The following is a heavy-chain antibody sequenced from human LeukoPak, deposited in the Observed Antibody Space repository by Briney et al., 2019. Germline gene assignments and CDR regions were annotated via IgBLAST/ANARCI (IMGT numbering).Heavy chain of an antibody. D-gene: IGHD1-20*01. V-gene: IGHV1-8*01. CDR2: MNPNSGNT. CDR3: ARAGNWNYFYNYYMDV. J-gene: IGHJ6*03. CDR1: GYTFTSYD. Sequence: GASVKVSCKASGYTFTSYDINWVRQATGQGLEWMGWMNPNSGNTGYAQKFQGRVTMTRNTSISTAYMELSSLRSEDTAVYYCARAGNWNYFYNYYMDVWGKGTTVTVSS.